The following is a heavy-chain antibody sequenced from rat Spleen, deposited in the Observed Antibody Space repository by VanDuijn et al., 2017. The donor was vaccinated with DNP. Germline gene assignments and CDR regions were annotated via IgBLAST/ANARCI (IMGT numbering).Heavy chain of an antibody. CDR2: ITRSGGST. V-gene: IGHV5-31*01. J-gene: IGHJ2*01. D-gene: IGHD1-9*01. Sequence: EVQLVESGGDLVQPGGSLKLSCAASGFTFNNYWMTWIRQVPGKGLEWVASITRSGGSTYYPDSVKGRFTISRDNAKNTLYLQMNSLRSEDTATYYCARSTTGLKGFYFDYWGQGVMVTVSS. CDR3: ARSTTGLKGFYFDY. CDR1: GFTFNNYW.